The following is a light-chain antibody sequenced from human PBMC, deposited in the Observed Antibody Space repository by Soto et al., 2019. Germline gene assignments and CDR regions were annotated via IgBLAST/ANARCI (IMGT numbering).Light chain of an antibody. J-gene: IGLJ3*02. CDR1: SGHSSYA. V-gene: IGLV4-69*01. Sequence: QLVLTQSPSASASLGASVKLTCTLSSGHSSYAIAWHQQQPEKGPRYLMKLNSDGSHSKGDGIPDRFSGSSSGAERYLTISSLPSEDEADYSCQTWGTGIGVFGGGTKLTVL. CDR2: LNSDGSH. CDR3: QTWGTGIGV.